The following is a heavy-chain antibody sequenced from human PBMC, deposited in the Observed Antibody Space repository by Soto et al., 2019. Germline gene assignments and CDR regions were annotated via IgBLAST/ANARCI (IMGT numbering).Heavy chain of an antibody. CDR2: INHSGST. V-gene: IGHV4-34*01. CDR1: GYSISSGYY. D-gene: IGHD3-22*01. J-gene: IGHJ1*01. Sequence: SETLSLTCAVSGYSISSGYYWSWIRQPPGKGLEWIGEINHSGSTNYNPSLKSRVTISVDTSKNQFSLKLSSVTAADTAVYYCARGRGYYDSSGYYFLYWGQGTLVTVSS. CDR3: ARGRGYYDSSGYYFLY.